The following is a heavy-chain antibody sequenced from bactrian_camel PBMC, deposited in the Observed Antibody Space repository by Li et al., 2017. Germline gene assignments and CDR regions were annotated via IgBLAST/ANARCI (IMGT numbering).Heavy chain of an antibody. CDR2: IWKDGTKT. CDR3: AAGPRGWASLDASRYDY. CDR1: GFMFSDYV. V-gene: IGHV3-2*01. J-gene: IGHJ4*01. D-gene: IGHD1*01. Sequence: VQLVESGGGSVQPGGSLRLTCRASGFMFSDYVMRWVRQAPGKGLEWVSTIWKDGTKTYYDDSVRGRFIISQDSAKNTMTLQMKTLKPEDSAMYYCAAGPRGWASLDASRYDYWGQGTQVTVS.